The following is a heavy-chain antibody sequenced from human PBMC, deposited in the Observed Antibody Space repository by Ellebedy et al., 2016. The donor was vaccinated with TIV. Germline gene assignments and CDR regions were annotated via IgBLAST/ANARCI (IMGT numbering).Heavy chain of an antibody. J-gene: IGHJ4*02. Sequence: ASVKVSXXASGYTFTSYGISWVRQAPGQGLEWMGWISAYNGNTNYAQKLQGRVTMTTDTSTSTAYMELRSLRSDDTAVYYCARAKNAYSSSSEIDYWGQGTLVTVSS. CDR2: ISAYNGNT. V-gene: IGHV1-18*01. CDR1: GYTFTSYG. CDR3: ARAKNAYSSSSEIDY. D-gene: IGHD6-6*01.